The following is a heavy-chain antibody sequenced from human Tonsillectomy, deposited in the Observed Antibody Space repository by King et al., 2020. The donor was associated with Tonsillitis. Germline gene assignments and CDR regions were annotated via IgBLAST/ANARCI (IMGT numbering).Heavy chain of an antibody. Sequence: VQLQQWGAGLLKPSETLSLTCAVYGGSFSGYHWSWIRQPPGKGLEWIGEINHSGSTNYNPSLKSRVTISVDTSKNQFSLKLSSVTAADTAVYYCARGVPAAIAWFDPWGQGTLVTVSS. J-gene: IGHJ5*02. CDR3: ARGVPAAIAWFDP. CDR2: INHSGST. CDR1: GGSFSGYH. V-gene: IGHV4-34*01. D-gene: IGHD2-2*02.